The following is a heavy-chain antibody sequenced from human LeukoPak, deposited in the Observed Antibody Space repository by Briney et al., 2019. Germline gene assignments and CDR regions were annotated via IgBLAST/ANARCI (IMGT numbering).Heavy chain of an antibody. V-gene: IGHV3-48*01. CDR2: ISSSSSTI. CDR3: ARDRSDAFDI. CDR1: GFTFSSYS. J-gene: IGHJ3*02. Sequence: GGSLRLSCAASGFTFSSYSMSWVRQAAGKGLGWVSYISSSSSTIYYADSVKGRFTISRDNAKNSLYLQMNSLRAEDTAVYYCARDRSDAFDIWGQGTMVTVSS.